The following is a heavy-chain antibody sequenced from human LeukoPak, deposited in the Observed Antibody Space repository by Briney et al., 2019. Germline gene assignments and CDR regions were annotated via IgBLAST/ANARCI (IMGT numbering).Heavy chain of an antibody. V-gene: IGHV3-23*01. CDR3: AKVGASGGVWKYYFDY. J-gene: IGHJ4*02. D-gene: IGHD2-8*02. CDR1: GFTFSSYA. CDR2: ISGGGGST. Sequence: SGGSLRLSCAASGFTFSSYAMSWVRQAPGKGLEWVSAISGGGGSTYYTDSVKGRFTISRDNSKNTLYLQMNSLRAEDTAVYYCAKVGASGGVWKYYFDYWGQGTLVSVSS.